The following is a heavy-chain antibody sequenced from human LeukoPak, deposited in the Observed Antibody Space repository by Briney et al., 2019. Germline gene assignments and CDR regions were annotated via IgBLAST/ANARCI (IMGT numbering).Heavy chain of an antibody. Sequence: TGGSLRLSCAASGFTFSSYSMNWVRQAPGKGLEWVSSISSSSSYIYYADSVKGRFTISRDNSKNTLYLQMNSLRAEDTAVYYCAREVPRWGFDYWGQGTLVTVSS. V-gene: IGHV3-21*01. CDR1: GFTFSSYS. CDR3: AREVPRWGFDY. J-gene: IGHJ4*02. CDR2: ISSSSSYI. D-gene: IGHD7-27*01.